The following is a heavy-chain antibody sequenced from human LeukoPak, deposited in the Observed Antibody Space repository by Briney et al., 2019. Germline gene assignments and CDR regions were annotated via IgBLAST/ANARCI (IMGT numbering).Heavy chain of an antibody. J-gene: IGHJ6*02. D-gene: IGHD6-6*01. CDR2: SSSSSSYI. CDR1: GFTFSSYS. CDR3: ARDLLVDYYGMDV. V-gene: IGHV3-21*01. Sequence: GSLRLSCAASGFTFSSYSMNWVRQAPGKGLEWVSSSSSSSSYIYYADSVKGRFTISRDNAKNSLYLQMNSLRAEDTAVYYCARDLLVDYYGMDVWGQGTTVTVSS.